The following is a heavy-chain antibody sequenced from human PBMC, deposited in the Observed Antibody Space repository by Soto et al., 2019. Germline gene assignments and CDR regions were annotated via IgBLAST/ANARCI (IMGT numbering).Heavy chain of an antibody. J-gene: IGHJ4*02. CDR3: ARDLGYCTNGVWPTWDY. D-gene: IGHD2-8*01. V-gene: IGHV1-2*02. CDR1: GYTFTGYY. Sequence: QVQLVQSGAEVKKPGASVKVSCKASGYTFTGYYMHWVRQAPGQGLEWMGWINPNSGGTNYAQKFQGRVTMTRDTSISTAYMELRRLRSDDTAVYYCARDLGYCTNGVWPTWDYWGQGTLVTVSS. CDR2: INPNSGGT.